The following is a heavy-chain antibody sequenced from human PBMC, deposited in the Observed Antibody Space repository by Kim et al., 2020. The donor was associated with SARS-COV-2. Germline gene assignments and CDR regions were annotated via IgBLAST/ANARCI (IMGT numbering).Heavy chain of an antibody. Sequence: GGSLRLSCEASGFSFNNFGMHWVRQAPGKGLEWVALIAYEGSKKYSADALKGRITITRDSSKNTQYLQMNSLRGEATAVYYGAKERSWLIITVGGESGGLDTWGQGTPVTVS. D-gene: IGHD3-16*01. CDR1: GFSFNNFG. CDR3: AKERSWLIITVGGESGGLDT. CDR2: IAYEGSKK. V-gene: IGHV3-30*18. J-gene: IGHJ6*02.